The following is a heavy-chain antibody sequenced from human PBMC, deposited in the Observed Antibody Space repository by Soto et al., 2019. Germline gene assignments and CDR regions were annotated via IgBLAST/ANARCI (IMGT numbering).Heavy chain of an antibody. V-gene: IGHV4-39*01. CDR3: ARRPSVYVILTGYYTRYYYYYMDV. CDR2: IYYSGST. J-gene: IGHJ6*03. D-gene: IGHD3-9*01. Sequence: SETLSLTCTVSGGSISSSSYYWGWIRQPPGKGLEWIGSIYYSGSTYYNPSLKSRVTISVDTSKNQFSLKLSSVTAADTAVYYCARRPSVYVILTGYYTRYYYYYMDVWGKGTTVTVSS. CDR1: GGSISSSSYY.